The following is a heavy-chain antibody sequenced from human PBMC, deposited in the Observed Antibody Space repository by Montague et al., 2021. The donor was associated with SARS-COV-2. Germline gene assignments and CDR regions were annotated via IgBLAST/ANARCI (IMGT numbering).Heavy chain of an antibody. CDR3: AKDELIDYGSGSDYYSYCGMDG. CDR2: IYSGGSST. V-gene: IGHV3-23*03. J-gene: IGHJ6*02. D-gene: IGHD3-10*01. CDR1: GFTFSSYA. Sequence: SLRLSCAASGFTFSSYAMSWVRQAPGKGLEWVSVIYSGGSSTYYADSVKGRFTISRDNSKNTLYLQMNSLRAEDTAVYYCAKDELIDYGSGSDYYSYCGMDGWGQGTTVTVSS.